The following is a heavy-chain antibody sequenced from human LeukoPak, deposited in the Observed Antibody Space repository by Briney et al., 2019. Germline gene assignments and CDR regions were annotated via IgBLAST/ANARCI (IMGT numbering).Heavy chain of an antibody. J-gene: IGHJ4*02. CDR3: ARCYDSSGYYGPYDY. Sequence: ASVKVSCKASGYTFTGYYMHWVRQAPGQGLEWMGWINPNSGGTNYAQKFQGRVTMTRDTSISTAYMELSRLRSDDTAVYYCARCYDSSGYYGPYDYWGQGTLVTVSS. CDR2: INPNSGGT. V-gene: IGHV1-2*02. D-gene: IGHD3-22*01. CDR1: GYTFTGYY.